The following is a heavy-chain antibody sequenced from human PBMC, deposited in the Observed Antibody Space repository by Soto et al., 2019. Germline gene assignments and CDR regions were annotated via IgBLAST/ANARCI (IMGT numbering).Heavy chain of an antibody. CDR1: GGSISSYY. J-gene: IGHJ4*02. V-gene: IGHV4-59*01. CDR3: ARKSVDTAMDY. D-gene: IGHD5-18*01. Sequence: SETLSLTCTVSGGSISSYYWSWIRQPPGKGLEWIGYIYYSGSTNYNPSLKSRVTISVDTSKNQFSLKLSSVTAADTAVYYCARKSVDTAMDYWGQGTLVTVSS. CDR2: IYYSGST.